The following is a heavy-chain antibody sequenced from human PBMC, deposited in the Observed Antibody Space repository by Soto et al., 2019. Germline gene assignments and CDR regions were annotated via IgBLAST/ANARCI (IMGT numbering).Heavy chain of an antibody. CDR3: ARHLRFPRGSSSYFFDY. Sequence: SETLSLTCTVSGGSISSSSYYWGWIRQPPGKGLEWIGSIYYSGSTYYNPSLKSRVTISVDTSKNQFSLKLSSVTAADTAVYYCARHLRFPRGSSSYFFDYWGQGTLVTVSS. V-gene: IGHV4-39*01. CDR2: IYYSGST. CDR1: GGSISSSSYY. D-gene: IGHD6-6*01. J-gene: IGHJ4*02.